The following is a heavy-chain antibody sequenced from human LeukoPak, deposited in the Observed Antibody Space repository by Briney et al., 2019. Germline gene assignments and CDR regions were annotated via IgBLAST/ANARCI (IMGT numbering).Heavy chain of an antibody. Sequence: GVSLRLSCAASGFTFNSYAMSWVRQAPGKGLEWVSSITGSGGSTYYADSVKGRFTISRDNSKNTVYLQMNSLRAEDTAVYYCARNIPVTRWGYWGQGTLVTVSS. V-gene: IGHV3-23*01. D-gene: IGHD2-21*01. CDR3: ARNIPVTRWGY. J-gene: IGHJ4*02. CDR1: GFTFNSYA. CDR2: ITGSGGST.